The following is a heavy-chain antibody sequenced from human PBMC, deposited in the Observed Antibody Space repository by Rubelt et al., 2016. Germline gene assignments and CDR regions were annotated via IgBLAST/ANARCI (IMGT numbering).Heavy chain of an antibody. Sequence: SLRLSCAASGFTFSSYGMHWVRQAPGKGLEWVAVISYDGSNKYYADSVKGRFTISRDNSKNTLYLQMNSLRAEDTAVYYCAKEDVNTYHFDYWGQGTLATVSS. CDR1: GFTFSSYG. J-gene: IGHJ4*02. CDR3: AKEDVNTYHFDY. D-gene: IGHD2-2*02. CDR2: ISYDGSNK. V-gene: IGHV3-30*18.